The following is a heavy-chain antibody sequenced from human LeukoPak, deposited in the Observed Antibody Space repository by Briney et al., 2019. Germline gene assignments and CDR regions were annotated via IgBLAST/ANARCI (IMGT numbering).Heavy chain of an antibody. Sequence: ASVKVSCKASGYTFTSYDINWVRQATGQGLEWMGWMNPKSGNTGYAQKFQGRNTMTRNNSISTAYMELRSLRSEDTPVYYCAREAYPLYYYYYMDVWGKGTTVTISS. CDR1: GYTFTSYD. CDR3: AREAYPLYYYYYMDV. V-gene: IGHV1-8*01. J-gene: IGHJ6*03. CDR2: MNPKSGNT.